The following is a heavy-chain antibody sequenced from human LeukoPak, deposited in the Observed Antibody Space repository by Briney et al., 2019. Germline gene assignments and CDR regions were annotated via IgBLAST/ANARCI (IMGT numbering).Heavy chain of an antibody. CDR1: GFTFSSYA. D-gene: IGHD2-8*01. CDR2: INGNGGRT. CDR3: AKYMYGNYYYGMDV. V-gene: IGHV3-23*01. Sequence: GGSLRLSCAASGFTFSSYAMSWVRQAPGKGLEWVSGINGNGGRTYYADSVKGRFTISRDNSKSTLYLQMNSLRAEDTAVYYCAKYMYGNYYYGMDVWGQGTTVTVSS. J-gene: IGHJ6*02.